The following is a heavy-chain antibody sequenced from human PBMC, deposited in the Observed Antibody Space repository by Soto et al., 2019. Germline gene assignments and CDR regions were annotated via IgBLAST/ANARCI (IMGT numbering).Heavy chain of an antibody. D-gene: IGHD3-22*01. J-gene: IGHJ4*02. Sequence: GGSLRLSCAASGFTFSSYAMSWVRQAPGKGLEWVSAISGSGGSTYYADSVKGRFTISRDNSKNTLYLQMNSLRAEDTAVYYCAKVPRDSSGYYLYYFDYWGQGTLVTSPQ. CDR2: ISGSGGST. V-gene: IGHV3-23*01. CDR1: GFTFSSYA. CDR3: AKVPRDSSGYYLYYFDY.